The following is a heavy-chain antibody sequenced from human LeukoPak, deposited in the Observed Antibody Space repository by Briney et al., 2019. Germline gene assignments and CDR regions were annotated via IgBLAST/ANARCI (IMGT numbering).Heavy chain of an antibody. J-gene: IGHJ6*02. V-gene: IGHV1-8*01. D-gene: IGHD2-2*02. Sequence: ASVKVSCKASGYTFTSYDINWVRQATGQGLEWMGWMNPNSGNTGYAQEFQGRVTMTRNTSISTAYMELSSLRSEDTAVYYCARGYCSSTSCYNYYYCGMDVWGQGTTVTVSS. CDR2: MNPNSGNT. CDR1: GYTFTSYD. CDR3: ARGYCSSTSCYNYYYCGMDV.